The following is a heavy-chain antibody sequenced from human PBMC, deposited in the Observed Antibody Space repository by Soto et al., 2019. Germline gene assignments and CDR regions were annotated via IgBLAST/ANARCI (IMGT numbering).Heavy chain of an antibody. CDR1: GYTFTSYG. CDR3: AREYGYCSGGSCWPAAFDI. D-gene: IGHD2-15*01. J-gene: IGHJ3*02. CDR2: ISAYNGNT. V-gene: IGHV1-18*01. Sequence: ASVKVSCKASGYTFTSYGISWVRQAPGQGLEWMGWISAYNGNTNYAQKLQGRVTMTTDTSTSTAYMELRSLRSDDTAVYYCAREYGYCSGGSCWPAAFDIWGQGTMVTVSS.